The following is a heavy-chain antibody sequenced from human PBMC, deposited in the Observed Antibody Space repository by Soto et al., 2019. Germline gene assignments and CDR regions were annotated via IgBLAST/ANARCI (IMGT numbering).Heavy chain of an antibody. D-gene: IGHD6-13*01. CDR3: ARGIAGRPRWFDP. Sequence: PSETLSLTCPVSGGSISSGGYYWSWIRQHPGKGLEWIGYIYYSGSTYYNPSLKSRITISVDTSKNQFSLKLSSVTAADTAVYYCARGIAGRPRWFDPWGQGTLGTV. CDR2: IYYSGST. CDR1: GGSISSGGYY. J-gene: IGHJ5*02. V-gene: IGHV4-31*03.